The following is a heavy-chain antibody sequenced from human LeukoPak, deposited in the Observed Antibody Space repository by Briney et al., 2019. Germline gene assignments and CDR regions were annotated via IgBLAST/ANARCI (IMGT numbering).Heavy chain of an antibody. D-gene: IGHD5-18*01. V-gene: IGHV1-18*01. CDR2: ISAYNGNT. Sequence: ASVKVFCKASGYTFTSYGISWVRQAPGQGLEWMGWISAYNGNTNYAQKLQGRVTMTTDTSTSTAYMELRSLRSDDTAVYYCATQPTAMVIPVYWGQGTLVTVSS. CDR3: ATQPTAMVIPVY. CDR1: GYTFTSYG. J-gene: IGHJ4*02.